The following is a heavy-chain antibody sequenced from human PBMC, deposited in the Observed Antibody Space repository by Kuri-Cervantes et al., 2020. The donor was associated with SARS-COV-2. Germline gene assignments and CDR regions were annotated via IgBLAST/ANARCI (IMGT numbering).Heavy chain of an antibody. CDR3: ARVFAVTTTINYYYYGTDV. J-gene: IGHJ6*02. V-gene: IGHV1-69*04. Sequence: SVKVSCKASGGTFSSYAISWVRQAPGQGLEWIGRIIPILGIANYAQKFQGRVTITADKSTSTAYMELSSLRSEDTAVYYCARVFAVTTTINYYYYGTDVWGQGTTVTVSS. D-gene: IGHD4-11*01. CDR2: IIPILGIA. CDR1: GGTFSSYA.